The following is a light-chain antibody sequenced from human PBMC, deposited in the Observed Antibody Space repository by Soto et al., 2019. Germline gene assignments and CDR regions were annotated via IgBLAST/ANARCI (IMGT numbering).Light chain of an antibody. CDR3: QQSYSTLFT. J-gene: IGKJ3*01. Sequence: DIQMTQSPSSLSASVGDGVTITCRASQSISHYLNWYQQKPGKAPKLLIYAASSLQSGVPSRFSGSGSGTDFTLTISSLQPEDCATYYCQQSYSTLFTFGPGTKVDIK. CDR2: AAS. V-gene: IGKV1-39*01. CDR1: QSISHY.